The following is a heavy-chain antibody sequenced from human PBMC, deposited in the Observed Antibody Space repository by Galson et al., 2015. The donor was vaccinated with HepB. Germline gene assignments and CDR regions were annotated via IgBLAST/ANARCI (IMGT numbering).Heavy chain of an antibody. Sequence: SLRLSCAASGFNFGTYTMHWVRQAPGKGLDWVAGISYDGTNKFYTDSVKSRFSVSRDNSKNTLYLQMNSLSPDDTAMYYCATGATYYGSGNFSPFGPWCPGTLVTVSS. CDR1: GFNFGTYT. CDR2: ISYDGTNK. CDR3: ATGATYYGSGNFSPFGP. D-gene: IGHD3-10*01. V-gene: IGHV3-30*04. J-gene: IGHJ5*02.